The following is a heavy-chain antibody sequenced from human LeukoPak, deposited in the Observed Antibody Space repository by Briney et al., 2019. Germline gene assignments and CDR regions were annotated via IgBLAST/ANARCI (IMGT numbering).Heavy chain of an antibody. J-gene: IGHJ4*02. CDR3: ARINYGDYFDY. CDR1: GFTFSSYW. D-gene: IGHD4-17*01. CDR2: IKQDGSEK. V-gene: IGHV3-7*01. Sequence: GGFLRLSCAASGFTFSSYWMSWVRQAPGKGLEWVANIKQDGSEKYYVDSVKGRFTISRDNAKNSLYLQMNSLRAEDTAVYYCARINYGDYFDYWGQGTLVTVSS.